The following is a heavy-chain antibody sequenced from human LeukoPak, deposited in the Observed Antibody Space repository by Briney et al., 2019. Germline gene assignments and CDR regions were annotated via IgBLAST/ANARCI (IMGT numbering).Heavy chain of an antibody. J-gene: IGHJ1*01. CDR1: GGSISSFY. V-gene: IGHV3-23*01. D-gene: IGHD1-26*01. CDR2: ISGSGGST. CDR3: AKDPRYSGSYGYFQH. Sequence: ETLSLTCTVSGGSISSFYWSWVRQAPGKGLEWVSAISGSGGSTYYADSVKGRFTISRDNSKNTLYLQMNSLRAEDTAVYYCAKDPRYSGSYGYFQHWGQGTLVTVSS.